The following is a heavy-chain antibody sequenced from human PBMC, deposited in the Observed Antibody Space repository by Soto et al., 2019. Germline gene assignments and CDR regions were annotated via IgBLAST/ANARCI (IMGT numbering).Heavy chain of an antibody. CDR1: GGSISSYY. J-gene: IGHJ6*03. CDR2: IYYSGST. V-gene: IGHV4-59*08. Sequence: SETLSLTCTVSGGSISSYYWSWIRQPPGKGLEWIGYIYYSGSTNYNPSLKSRVTISVDTSKNQFSLKLSSVTAADTAVYYCARRGWPPQYDMDVWDKATTVTVS. D-gene: IGHD2-15*01. CDR3: ARRGWPPQYDMDV.